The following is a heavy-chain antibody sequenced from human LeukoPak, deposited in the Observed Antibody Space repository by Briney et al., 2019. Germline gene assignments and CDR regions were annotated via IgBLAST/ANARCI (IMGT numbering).Heavy chain of an antibody. CDR3: ARGGLGMTVALFDQ. V-gene: IGHV6-1*01. CDR2: TYYRTKWYS. Sequence: SQTLSLTCAISGDSVSRTNAAWNWIRQSPSRGLEWLGRTYYRTKWYSDSVVSVKSRIIINPDTSKNQFSLQLNSVTPEDTAVYYCARGGLGMTVALFDQWGQGTPVTVSS. J-gene: IGHJ4*02. CDR1: GDSVSRTNAA. D-gene: IGHD3-10*01.